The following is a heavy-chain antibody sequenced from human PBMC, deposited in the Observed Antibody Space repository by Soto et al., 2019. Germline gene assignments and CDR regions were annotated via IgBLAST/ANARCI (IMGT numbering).Heavy chain of an antibody. V-gene: IGHV3-30-3*01. CDR3: ARQARPSYDSSGYYYESDAFDI. Sequence: HVQLVESGGGVVQPGRSLRLSCAASGFTFSSYAMHWVRQAPGKGLEWVAVISYDGSNKNYADSVKGRFTISRDNSKKTLYLQMNSLRAEDTAVFYCARQARPSYDSSGYYYESDAFDIWGQGTMVTVSS. CDR1: GFTFSSYA. CDR2: ISYDGSNK. D-gene: IGHD3-22*01. J-gene: IGHJ3*02.